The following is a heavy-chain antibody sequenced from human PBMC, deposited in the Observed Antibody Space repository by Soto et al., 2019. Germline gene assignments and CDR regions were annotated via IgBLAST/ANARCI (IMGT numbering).Heavy chain of an antibody. V-gene: IGHV1-69*01. CDR1: GGTFSSYA. D-gene: IGHD3-3*01. CDR2: IIPIFGTA. CDR3: ARDQNAQRSDFWSGHDAFDI. J-gene: IGHJ3*02. Sequence: QVQLVQSGAEVKKPGSSVKVSCKASGGTFSSYAISWVRQAPGQGLEWMGGIIPIFGTANYAQKFQGRVTITADESTSTAYMELSSLRSEDTAVYYCARDQNAQRSDFWSGHDAFDIWGQGTMVTVSS.